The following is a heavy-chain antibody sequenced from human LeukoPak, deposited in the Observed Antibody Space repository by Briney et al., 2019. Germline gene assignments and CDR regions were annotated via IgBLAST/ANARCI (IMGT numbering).Heavy chain of an antibody. D-gene: IGHD5-24*01. J-gene: IGHJ4*02. Sequence: ASVKVSCKASGGTFSSYAISWVRQAPGQGLEWMGGIIPIFGTTNYAQKSQGRVTITADESTSTAYMELSSLRSEDTAVYYCARGPVDGWLQWADYWGQGTLVTVSS. V-gene: IGHV1-69*01. CDR2: IIPIFGTT. CDR3: ARGPVDGWLQWADY. CDR1: GGTFSSYA.